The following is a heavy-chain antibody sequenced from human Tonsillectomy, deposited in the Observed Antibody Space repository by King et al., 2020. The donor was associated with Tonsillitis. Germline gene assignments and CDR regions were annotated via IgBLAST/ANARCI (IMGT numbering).Heavy chain of an antibody. CDR3: ARDTSFDCYFAL. CDR2: IRNNSNTI. J-gene: IGHJ2*01. V-gene: IGHV3-48*04. CDR1: VFNFNNYG. Sequence: QLVQSGGGLVQPGGSLRLSCAASVFNFNNYGMNWVRQAPGKGLEWISYIRNNSNTIYYADSVKGRFTISRDNAKNSLFLQMNSLRAEDTAIYYCARDTSFDCYFALWGRGTLVTVSS.